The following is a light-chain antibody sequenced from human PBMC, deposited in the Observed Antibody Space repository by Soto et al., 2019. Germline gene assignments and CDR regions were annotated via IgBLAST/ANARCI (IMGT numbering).Light chain of an antibody. Sequence: QSALTQPASVSDSPGQSITISCTGTSSDVGGSNLVSWYQQHPGKPPKLIIYDVASRPSGVSNRFSGSKSGSTASLIISRLQTEDEADYYCVSYTSSTTYVFGTGTKVTVL. J-gene: IGLJ1*01. CDR2: DVA. CDR3: VSYTSSTTYV. V-gene: IGLV2-14*03. CDR1: SSDVGGSNL.